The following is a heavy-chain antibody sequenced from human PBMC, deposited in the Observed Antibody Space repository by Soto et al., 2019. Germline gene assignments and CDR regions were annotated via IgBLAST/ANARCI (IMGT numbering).Heavy chain of an antibody. CDR1: GGSFSGYY. CDR3: ARGLRCSSTSCYRYFDY. Sequence: SETLSLTCAVYGGSFSGYYWSWIRQPPGKGLEWIGEINHSGSTNYNPSLKSRVTISVDTSKNQFSLKLSSVTAADTAVYYCARGLRCSSTSCYRYFDYWGQGTLVTVSS. D-gene: IGHD2-2*01. V-gene: IGHV4-34*01. CDR2: INHSGST. J-gene: IGHJ4*02.